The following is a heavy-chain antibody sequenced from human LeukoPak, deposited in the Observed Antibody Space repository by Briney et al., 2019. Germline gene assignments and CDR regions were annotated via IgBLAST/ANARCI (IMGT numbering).Heavy chain of an antibody. Sequence: GESPKISCKGSGYPFTTSWIGWVRQMPGKGLEWMGVIYPSDSDTRYSPSLQGQVSISADKSISTAYLQWSSLKASDTAMYYCARGGTYLGHWGQGTLVTVSS. J-gene: IGHJ4*02. CDR1: GYPFTTSW. V-gene: IGHV5-51*01. D-gene: IGHD1-26*01. CDR3: ARGGTYLGH. CDR2: IYPSDSDT.